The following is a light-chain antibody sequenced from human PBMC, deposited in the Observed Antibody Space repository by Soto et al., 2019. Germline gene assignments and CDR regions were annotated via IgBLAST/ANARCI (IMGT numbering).Light chain of an antibody. CDR1: QTISSNY. J-gene: IGKJ2*01. Sequence: EIVLTQSPGTLSLSPGERATLSCRASQTISSNYLAWYQQKPGQAPRLLIYGASIRSTGIPDRFSGSGSGTDFTLTISRLEPEDFAVYYCQQYDNSLYTFGQGTKLEIK. V-gene: IGKV3-20*01. CDR2: GAS. CDR3: QQYDNSLYT.